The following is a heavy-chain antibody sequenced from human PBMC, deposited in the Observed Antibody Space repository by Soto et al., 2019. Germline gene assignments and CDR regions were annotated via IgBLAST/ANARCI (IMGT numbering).Heavy chain of an antibody. J-gene: IGHJ5*02. V-gene: IGHV4-4*07. Sequence: SETLSLTCIVSGGSISEKYWNWVRQPPGKGLEWIGLIFANGHTDYNPSLKSRITMSVDASKNQFSLRLTSMTAADTAVYYCVASLAASGLNWLDPWGRGTLVTGSS. CDR1: GGSISEKY. CDR3: VASLAASGLNWLDP. CDR2: IFANGHT. D-gene: IGHD6-13*01.